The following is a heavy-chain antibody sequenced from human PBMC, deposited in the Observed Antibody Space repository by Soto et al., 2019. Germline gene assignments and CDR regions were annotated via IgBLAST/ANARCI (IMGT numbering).Heavy chain of an antibody. J-gene: IGHJ2*01. D-gene: IGHD3-16*01. CDR2: IYYNGNT. Sequence: QVQLQESGPGLVKSSQTLSLTCTVSGGAISGSDSFYWSWIRQHPEKGLEWIGYIYYNGNTYYRPALKTRITMSVETSKNPFSLKLRSVTAADTAGYYCAGDRRGGVGLGEFDIWGRGTLVSVSS. CDR3: AGDRRGGVGLGEFDI. CDR1: GGAISGSDSFY. V-gene: IGHV4-31*03.